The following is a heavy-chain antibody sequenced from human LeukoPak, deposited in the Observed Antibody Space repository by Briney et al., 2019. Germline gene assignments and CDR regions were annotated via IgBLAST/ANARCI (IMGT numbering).Heavy chain of an antibody. CDR1: GGSISSYY. D-gene: IGHD3-10*01. Sequence: SETLSLTCTVSGGSISSYYWSWIRQPAGKGLEWIGRIYTNGSTNYNPSLKSRVTMSVDTSKNQFSLKLSSVTAADTAVYYCARGLLSGSYYFDAFDIWGQGTMVTVSS. CDR3: ARGLLSGSYYFDAFDI. V-gene: IGHV4-4*07. CDR2: IYTNGST. J-gene: IGHJ3*02.